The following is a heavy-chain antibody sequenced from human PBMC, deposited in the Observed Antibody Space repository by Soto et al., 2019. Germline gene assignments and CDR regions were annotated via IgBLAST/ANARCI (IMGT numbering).Heavy chain of an antibody. V-gene: IGHV3-74*01. CDR2: VDSAGSGT. CDR3: ATVFEH. Sequence: PGGSLRLSCAASGFPSTGYWMHWVRQVPGKGPVWVARVDSAGSGTSYADSVKGRFTISRDNAKNTVSLQMDSLRVEDTAVYYCATVFEHWGQGIPVTVSS. J-gene: IGHJ4*02. CDR1: GFPSTGYW.